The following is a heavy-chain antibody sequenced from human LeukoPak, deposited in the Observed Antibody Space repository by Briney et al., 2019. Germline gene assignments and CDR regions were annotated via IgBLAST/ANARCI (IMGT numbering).Heavy chain of an antibody. J-gene: IGHJ6*02. CDR2: FKSKTNGGTR. CDR3: ATGVAYLDV. Sequence: KSGGSLRLSCAASGFTFSNYWMSWVRQAPGKGLEWVGRFKSKTNGGTRDYAAPVKGRFTISRDDSKNTVYLQMHSLKTEDTAVYYCATGVAYLDVWGQGTTVTVSS. V-gene: IGHV3-15*01. D-gene: IGHD2-8*01. CDR1: GFTFSNYW.